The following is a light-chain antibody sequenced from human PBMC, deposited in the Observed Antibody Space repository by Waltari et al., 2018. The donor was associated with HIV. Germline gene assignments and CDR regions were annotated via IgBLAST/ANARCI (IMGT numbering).Light chain of an antibody. Sequence: SFELTQPPSGSVSPGQTARITCSGDALAKQYTYWYQQKPGQAPVVVIYKDTERPSGIPERFSGSSSGTTVTLTISAVQAEDEADYYCQSADTSGTRVFASGTKVTVL. CDR1: ALAKQY. CDR2: KDT. V-gene: IGLV3-25*03. J-gene: IGLJ1*01. CDR3: QSADTSGTRV.